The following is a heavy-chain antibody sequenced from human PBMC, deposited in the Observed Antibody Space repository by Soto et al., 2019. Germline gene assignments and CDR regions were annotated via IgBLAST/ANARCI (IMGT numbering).Heavy chain of an antibody. V-gene: IGHV4-39*01. CDR3: ARQPDYGDYPTLNWFDP. J-gene: IGHJ5*02. CDR1: GGSISSSSYY. CDR2: IYYSGST. D-gene: IGHD4-17*01. Sequence: SETLSLTCTVSGGSISSSSYYWGWIRQPPGKGLEWIGSIYYSGSTYYNPSLKSRVTISVDTSKNQFSLKLSSVTAADTAVYYCARQPDYGDYPTLNWFDPWGQGTLVTVSS.